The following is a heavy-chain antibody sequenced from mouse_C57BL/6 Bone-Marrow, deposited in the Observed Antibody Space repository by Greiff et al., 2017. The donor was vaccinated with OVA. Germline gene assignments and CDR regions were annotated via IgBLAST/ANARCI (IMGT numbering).Heavy chain of an antibody. V-gene: IGHV1-59*01. Sequence: QVQLQQPGAELVRPGTSVKLSCKASGYTFTSYWMHWVKQRPGQGLEWIGEFDPSDSYTNYNQKFKGKATLTVDTSSSTAYMQLSRLTSEDSAVKTCARGGSGGAMDDWGQGTSVTVSS. CDR2: FDPSDSYT. CDR1: GYTFTSYW. J-gene: IGHJ4*01. CDR3: ARGGSGGAMDD. D-gene: IGHD1-1*02.